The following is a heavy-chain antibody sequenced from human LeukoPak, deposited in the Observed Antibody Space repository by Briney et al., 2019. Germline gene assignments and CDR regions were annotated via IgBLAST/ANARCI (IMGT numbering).Heavy chain of an antibody. V-gene: IGHV4-34*01. J-gene: IGHJ4*02. CDR2: IDHGGRT. CDR3: ARDGTYSDFWLTDY. D-gene: IGHD1-14*01. Sequence: ASETLSLTCAGYGGYFSGHYCSWIRQSPGKGLEWIGEIDHGGRTNYNPALKSRVTISIDTSKNQLSLKLSSVTAADTAVYYCARDGTYSDFWLTDYWGKGTLVTVSS. CDR1: GGYFSGHY.